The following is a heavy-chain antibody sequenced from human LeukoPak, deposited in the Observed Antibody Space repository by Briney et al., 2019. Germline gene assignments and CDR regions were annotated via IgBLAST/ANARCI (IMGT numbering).Heavy chain of an antibody. D-gene: IGHD3-3*01. CDR1: GFTFSSYA. CDR2: TSGSGGST. CDR3: AKSEDFWSGYYIPVNFDY. V-gene: IGHV3-23*01. J-gene: IGHJ4*02. Sequence: GGSLTLSCAASGFTFSSYAMIWVRQAPGKGLEGVSATSGSGGSTYYADSVKGRFTISRDKSKNTLYLQMNSLRAEDTAVYYCAKSEDFWSGYYIPVNFDYWGQGTLVTVSS.